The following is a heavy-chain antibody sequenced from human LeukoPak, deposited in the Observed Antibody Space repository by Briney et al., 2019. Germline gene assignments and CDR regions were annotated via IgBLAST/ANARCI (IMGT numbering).Heavy chain of an antibody. D-gene: IGHD2-2*01. CDR2: INRDGSQK. V-gene: IGHV3-7*03. CDR1: GFSLSGYW. J-gene: IGHJ6*03. Sequence: GGSLRLSCAASGFSLSGYWMTWVRQAPGKGLEWVANINRDGSQKNHVDSVQGRFTISRDNAKNSLYLQMNSLRAEDTAVYYCASELGYCSSTSCYERGDYYYYYMDVWGKGTTVTVSS. CDR3: ASELGYCSSTSCYERGDYYYYYMDV.